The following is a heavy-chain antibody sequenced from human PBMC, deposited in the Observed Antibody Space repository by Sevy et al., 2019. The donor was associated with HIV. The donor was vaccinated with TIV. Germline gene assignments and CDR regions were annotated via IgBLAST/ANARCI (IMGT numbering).Heavy chain of an antibody. V-gene: IGHV3-30*02. CDR2: IRFDGNSK. J-gene: IGHJ4*02. CDR1: GSTFSTYG. Sequence: GGSLRLSCAASGSTFSTYGVHWVRQAPGKGLEWVAFIRFDGNSKYYADSVKDRFTISRDNSKNTLDLQLNSLTAEDTAVYYXXXXXXXGDCYLVFDYRGQGTLVTVSS. D-gene: IGHD2-21*01. CDR3: XXXXXXGDCYLVFDY.